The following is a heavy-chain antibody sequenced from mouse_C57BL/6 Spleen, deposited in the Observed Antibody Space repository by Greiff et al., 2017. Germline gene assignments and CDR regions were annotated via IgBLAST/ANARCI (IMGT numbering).Heavy chain of an antibody. V-gene: IGHV1-69*01. Sequence: QVQLQQPGAELVMPGASVKLSCKASGYTFTSYWMHWVKQRPGQGLEWIGEIDPSDSYTNYNQKFKGKSTLTVDKSSSTAYMQLSSLTSEDSAVYYCARRGLLRSDWYFDVWGTGTTVTVSS. J-gene: IGHJ1*03. D-gene: IGHD1-1*01. CDR3: ARRGLLRSDWYFDV. CDR2: IDPSDSYT. CDR1: GYTFTSYW.